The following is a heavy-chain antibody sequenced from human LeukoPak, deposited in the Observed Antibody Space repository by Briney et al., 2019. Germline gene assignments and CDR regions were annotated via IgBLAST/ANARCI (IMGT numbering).Heavy chain of an antibody. Sequence: PSETLSLTCAVYGGSFSGYYWSWVRQAPGKGLEWVSVIYSGGSTYYADSVKGRFTISRDNSKNTLYLQMNSLRAEDTAVYYCATMGYGDYFDYWGQGTLVTVSS. CDR1: GGSFSGYY. V-gene: IGHV3-53*01. CDR3: ATMGYGDYFDY. J-gene: IGHJ4*02. D-gene: IGHD4-17*01. CDR2: IYSGGST.